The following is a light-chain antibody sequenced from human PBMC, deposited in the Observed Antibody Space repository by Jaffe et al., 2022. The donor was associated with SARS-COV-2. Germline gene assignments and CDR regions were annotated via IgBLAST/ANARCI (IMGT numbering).Light chain of an antibody. Sequence: QSALTQPASVSGSPGQSITISCTGTSSDVGTYNLVSWYQQHPAKAPKLLIYEDTKRPSGVSNRFSGSKSANTASLTISGLQAEDEADYYCCSYLRSNSYVFGTGTGVTVL. CDR3: CSYLRSNSYV. CDR2: EDT. J-gene: IGLJ1*01. CDR1: SSDVGTYNL. V-gene: IGLV2-23*01.